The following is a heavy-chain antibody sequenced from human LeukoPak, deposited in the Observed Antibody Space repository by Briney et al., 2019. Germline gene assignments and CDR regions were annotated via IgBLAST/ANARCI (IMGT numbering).Heavy chain of an antibody. Sequence: SETLSLTCAVYGGSFSGYYWSWIRQPPGKGLEWIGVINYSGTTNYNPSLKSRVTISVDTSKTTFSLKLSSVTAADTAVYYCARAVIAGYDPPIPWYFDYWGQGTLVTVSS. CDR3: ARAVIAGYDPPIPWYFDY. V-gene: IGHV4-34*01. CDR2: INYSGTT. J-gene: IGHJ4*02. D-gene: IGHD5-12*01. CDR1: GGSFSGYY.